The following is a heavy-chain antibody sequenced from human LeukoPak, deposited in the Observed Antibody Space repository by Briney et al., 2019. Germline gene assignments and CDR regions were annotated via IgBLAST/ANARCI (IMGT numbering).Heavy chain of an antibody. J-gene: IGHJ6*03. CDR2: IYYSGST. V-gene: IGHV4-39*07. D-gene: IGHD1-26*01. CDR3: AREKLSYHYYYYYMDV. CDR1: GGSISSSSYY. Sequence: PSETLSLTCTVSGGSISSSSYYWGWIRQPPGKGLEWIGSIYYSGSTYYNPSLKSRVTISVDTSKNQFSLKLSSVAAADTAVYYCAREKLSYHYYYYYMDVWGKGTTVTVSS.